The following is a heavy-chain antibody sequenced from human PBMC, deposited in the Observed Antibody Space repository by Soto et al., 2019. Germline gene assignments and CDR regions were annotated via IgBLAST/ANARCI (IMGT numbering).Heavy chain of an antibody. CDR2: ISGSGGST. CDR3: AKDFSAFGELSEIFFDY. J-gene: IGHJ4*02. Sequence: GGSLRLSCAASGFTFSSYAMSWVRQAPGKGLEWVSAISGSGGSTYYADSVKGRFTISRDNSKNTLYLQMNSLRAEDTAVYYCAKDFSAFGELSEIFFDYWGQGTLVTVSS. V-gene: IGHV3-23*01. D-gene: IGHD3-10*01. CDR1: GFTFSSYA.